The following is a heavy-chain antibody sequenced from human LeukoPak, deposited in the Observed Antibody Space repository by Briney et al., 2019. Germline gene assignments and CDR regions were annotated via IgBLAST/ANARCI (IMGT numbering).Heavy chain of an antibody. Sequence: GGSLRLSCAASGFTFSDYYMSWIRQAPGKGLEWVSYISSSGSTIYYADSVKGRFTISRDNAKNSLYLQMNSLRAEDTAVYYCAKDLGSGFGELFEFDYWGQGTLVTVSS. D-gene: IGHD3-10*01. CDR2: ISSSGSTI. CDR3: AKDLGSGFGELFEFDY. J-gene: IGHJ4*02. CDR1: GFTFSDYY. V-gene: IGHV3-11*04.